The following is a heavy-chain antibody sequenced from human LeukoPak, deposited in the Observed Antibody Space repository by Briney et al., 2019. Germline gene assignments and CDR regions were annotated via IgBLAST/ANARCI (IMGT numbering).Heavy chain of an antibody. CDR3: ARATVTAPSLGYGMDV. Sequence: GSLRLSCAASGFTFSSYWMHWVRQAPGKGLVWVSRINSDGSSTSYADSVKGRFTISRDNAKNTLYLQMNSLRAEDTAVYYCARATVTAPSLGYGMDVWGQGTTVTASS. CDR2: INSDGSST. D-gene: IGHD7-27*01. CDR1: GFTFSSYW. V-gene: IGHV3-74*01. J-gene: IGHJ6*02.